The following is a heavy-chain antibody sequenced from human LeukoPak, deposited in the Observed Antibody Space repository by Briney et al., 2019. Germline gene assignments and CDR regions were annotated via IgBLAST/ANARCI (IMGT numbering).Heavy chain of an antibody. CDR3: AKGYSSSWYLFDY. D-gene: IGHD6-13*01. CDR2: ISWNSGSI. V-gene: IGHV3-9*01. Sequence: GGSLRLSCAASGFTFDDYAMHWVRQAPGKGPEWVSGISWNSGSIGYADSVKGRFTISRDNAKNSLYLQMNSLRAEDTALYYCAKGYSSSWYLFDYWGQGTLVTVSS. CDR1: GFTFDDYA. J-gene: IGHJ4*02.